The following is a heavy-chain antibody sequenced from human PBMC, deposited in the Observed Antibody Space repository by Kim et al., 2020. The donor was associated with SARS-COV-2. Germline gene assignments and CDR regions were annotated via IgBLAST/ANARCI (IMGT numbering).Heavy chain of an antibody. D-gene: IGHD6-13*01. Sequence: TYYNPSLKSRVTISVDTSKNQFSLKLSSVTAADTAVYYCARAILAAPFDYWGQGTLVTVSS. J-gene: IGHJ4*02. CDR2: T. V-gene: IGHV4-31*02. CDR3: ARAILAAPFDY.